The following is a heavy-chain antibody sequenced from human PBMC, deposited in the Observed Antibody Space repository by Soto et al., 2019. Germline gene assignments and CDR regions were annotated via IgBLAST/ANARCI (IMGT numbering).Heavy chain of an antibody. CDR3: ARGGRYTYGSGDYSYGMDV. CDR2: ISGTGSRT. J-gene: IGHJ6*02. D-gene: IGHD5-18*01. V-gene: IGHV3-23*01. Sequence: EVQVLESGGGLVQPGGSLRLSCAASGFSFGDYAMSWVRQAPGKGLEWVSGISGTGSRTSYADSVRGRFTISRDNVNNKMSLQMDSLRAEDTAVYYCARGGRYTYGSGDYSYGMDVWGQGTTVTVSS. CDR1: GFSFGDYA.